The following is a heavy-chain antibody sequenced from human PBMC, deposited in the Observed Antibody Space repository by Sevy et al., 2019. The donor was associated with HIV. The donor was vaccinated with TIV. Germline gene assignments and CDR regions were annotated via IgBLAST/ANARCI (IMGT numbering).Heavy chain of an antibody. J-gene: IGHJ4*02. D-gene: IGHD6-13*01. CDR3: ARDGGGAAAGTNFDY. V-gene: IGHV3-21*01. Sequence: GGSLRLSCAASGFTFSSYSMNWVRQAPGKGLEWVSSISSSSSYIYYADSVKGRFTISRDNAKNSLYLQMNSLRAEDTAVYYCARDGGGAAAGTNFDYWGLGTLVTVSS. CDR2: ISSSSSYI. CDR1: GFTFSSYS.